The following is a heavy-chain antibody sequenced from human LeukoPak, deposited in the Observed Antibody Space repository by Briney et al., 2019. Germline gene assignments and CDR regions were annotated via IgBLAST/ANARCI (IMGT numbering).Heavy chain of an antibody. CDR2: IYYSGST. D-gene: IGHD2-21*01. J-gene: IGHJ4*02. CDR1: GGSISSSSYY. CDR3: ARQGPRGEFSLDY. V-gene: IGHV4-39*01. Sequence: PSETLSLTCTVSGGSISSSSYYWGWIRQPPGKGLEWIGSIYYSGSTYYNPSLKSRVTISVDTSKNQFSLKLSSVTAADTAVYYCARQGPRGEFSLDYRGQGTLVTVSS.